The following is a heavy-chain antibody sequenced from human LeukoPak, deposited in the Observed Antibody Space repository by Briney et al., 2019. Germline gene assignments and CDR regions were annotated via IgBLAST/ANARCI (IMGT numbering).Heavy chain of an antibody. CDR2: IIPIFGTA. CDR1: GGTFSSYA. Sequence: SVKVSCKASGGTFSSYAISWVRQAPGQGLEWMGGIIPIFGTANYAQKFQGRVTITTDEPTSTAYMELSSLRSEDTAVYYCARDSGIAAADTYYYYYYMDVWGKGTTVTVSS. J-gene: IGHJ6*03. CDR3: ARDSGIAAADTYYYYYYMDV. V-gene: IGHV1-69*05. D-gene: IGHD6-13*01.